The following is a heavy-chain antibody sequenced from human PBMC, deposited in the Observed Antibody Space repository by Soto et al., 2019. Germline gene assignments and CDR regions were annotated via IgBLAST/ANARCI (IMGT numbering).Heavy chain of an antibody. CDR1: GFTFSSYG. V-gene: IGHV3-33*01. J-gene: IGHJ4*02. Sequence: GGSLRLSCAASGFTFSSYGMHWVRQAPGKGLEWVAVIWYDGSNKYYADSVKGRFTISRDDSKNTLYLQMNRLKTDDTAVYYCTRVRLGSSRSSDYWGQGILVTVSS. CDR3: TRVRLGSSRSSDY. CDR2: IWYDGSNK. D-gene: IGHD6-19*01.